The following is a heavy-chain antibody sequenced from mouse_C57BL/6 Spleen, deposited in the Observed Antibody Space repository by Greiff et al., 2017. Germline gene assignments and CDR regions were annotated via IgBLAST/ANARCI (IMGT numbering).Heavy chain of an antibody. CDR1: GYSITSGYY. CDR3: ARDPLIYYDYDGPYAMDY. V-gene: IGHV3-6*01. D-gene: IGHD2-4*01. CDR2: ISYDGSN. J-gene: IGHJ4*01. Sequence: EVKLVESGPGLVKPSQSLSLTCSVTGYSITSGYYWTWIRQFPGNKLEWMGYISYDGSNNYNPSLKNRISITRDTSKNQFFLKLNSVTTEDTATYYCARDPLIYYDYDGPYAMDYWGQGTSVTVSS.